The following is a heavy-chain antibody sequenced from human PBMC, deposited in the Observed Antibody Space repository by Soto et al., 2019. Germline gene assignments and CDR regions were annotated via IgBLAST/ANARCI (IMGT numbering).Heavy chain of an antibody. Sequence: GGSLRLSCVASGFSFSSYTVNWVRQAPGKGLEWVSGVSGNGGNTYYADSVKGRFSISRGNSKNTLYLQLNSLRAEDTAIYYCAKDRMGASGWFDPWGQGTPVTVPQ. V-gene: IGHV3-23*01. CDR3: AKDRMGASGWFDP. D-gene: IGHD1-26*01. J-gene: IGHJ5*02. CDR1: GFSFSSYT. CDR2: VSGNGGNT.